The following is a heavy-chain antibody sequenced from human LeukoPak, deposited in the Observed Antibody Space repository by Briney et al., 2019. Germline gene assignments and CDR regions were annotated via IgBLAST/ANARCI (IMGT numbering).Heavy chain of an antibody. J-gene: IGHJ3*01. D-gene: IGHD6-19*01. CDR1: GYTFTSYG. V-gene: IGHV1-18*01. Sequence: VASVKVSCKASGYTFTSYGISWVRQAPGQGLEWMGWISAYNGNTNYAQKLQGRVTMTTDTSTSTAYMELRSLRSDDTAVYYCASFGAVAGTQRRQPSYAFDFWGQGTMVTVSS. CDR2: ISAYNGNT. CDR3: ASFGAVAGTQRRQPSYAFDF.